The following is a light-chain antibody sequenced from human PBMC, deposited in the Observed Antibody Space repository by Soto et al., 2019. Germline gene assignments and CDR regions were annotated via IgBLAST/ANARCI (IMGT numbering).Light chain of an antibody. J-gene: IGKJ1*01. CDR3: QQRSNWPRT. Sequence: EIVLTQSPATLSLSPGERGTLSCRASQSVNSYLAWYQQKPGQAPRLLMYDASNRATAIAARFSGSGSGTDFTLTISSLETEDFAVYYCQQRSNWPRTFGQGTKVEIK. V-gene: IGKV3-11*01. CDR2: DAS. CDR1: QSVNSY.